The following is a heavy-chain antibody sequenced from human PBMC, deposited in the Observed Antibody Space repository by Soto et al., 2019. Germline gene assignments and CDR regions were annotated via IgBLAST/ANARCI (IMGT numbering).Heavy chain of an antibody. V-gene: IGHV4-61*01. CDR1: GGSLSSSSNH. CDR3: ARDRRGSPEYH. D-gene: IGHD6-13*01. J-gene: IGHJ4*02. CDR2: IFHSEST. Sequence: SETLSLTCTVSGGSLSSSSNHWGWIRQPPGKGLEWIGYIFHSESTNYNPSLKSRVTISIDTAKNQFSLRLSSVTPADTAMYYCARDRRGSPEYHWGQGIPVTVSS.